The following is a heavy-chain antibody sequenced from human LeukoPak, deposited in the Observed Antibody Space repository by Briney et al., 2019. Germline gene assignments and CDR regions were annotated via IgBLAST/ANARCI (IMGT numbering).Heavy chain of an antibody. CDR3: AKATTPDIHDACDT. V-gene: IGHV1-46*01. CDR1: GYTFISHY. D-gene: IGHD1-14*01. Sequence: ASVKVSCKASGYTFISHYLHWVRQAPGQGLEWMGIINPSDGTTIYAQNFQGRVTTSRDTSTSTVYMEVSSLRSEDTAVYYCAKATTPDIHDACDTWGRGTMVTVSS. J-gene: IGHJ3*02. CDR2: INPSDGTT.